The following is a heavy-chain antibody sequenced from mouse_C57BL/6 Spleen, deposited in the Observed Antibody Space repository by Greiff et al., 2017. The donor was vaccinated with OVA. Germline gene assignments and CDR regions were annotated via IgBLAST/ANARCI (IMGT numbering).Heavy chain of an antibody. Sequence: QVHVKQSGAELAKPGASVKLSCKASGYTFTSYWMHWVKQRPGQGLEWIGYINPSSGYTKYNQKFKDKATLTADKSSSTAYMQLSSLTYEDSAVYYCARRTPLYEGSHWYFDVWGTGTTVTVSS. CDR1: GYTFTSYW. J-gene: IGHJ1*03. CDR2: INPSSGYT. V-gene: IGHV1-7*01. D-gene: IGHD2-3*01. CDR3: ARRTPLYEGSHWYFDV.